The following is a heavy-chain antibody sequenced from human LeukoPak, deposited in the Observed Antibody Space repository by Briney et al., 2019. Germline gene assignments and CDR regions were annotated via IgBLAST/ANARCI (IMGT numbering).Heavy chain of an antibody. CDR3: ASSVGYCSSTSRYKSEYYYMDV. V-gene: IGHV3-74*01. D-gene: IGHD2-2*02. Sequence: GGSLRLSCAASGFTFSSYWMHWVRQAPGKGLVWVSRINSDGSSTSYADSVKGRFTISRDNAKNTLYLQMNSLRAEDTAVYYCASSVGYCSSTSRYKSEYYYMDVWGKGTTVTVSS. CDR1: GFTFSSYW. CDR2: INSDGSST. J-gene: IGHJ6*03.